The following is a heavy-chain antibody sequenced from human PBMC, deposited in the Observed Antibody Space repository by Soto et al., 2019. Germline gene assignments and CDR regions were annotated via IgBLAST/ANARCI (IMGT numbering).Heavy chain of an antibody. Sequence: PSETLSLTCTVSGGSISSYYWSWIRQPPGKGLEWIGYIYYSGSTNYNPSLKSRVTISVDTSKNQFSLKLSSVTAADTAVYYCARTLYSSSWSQYYYYYGMDVWGQGTTVTVSS. J-gene: IGHJ6*02. CDR3: ARTLYSSSWSQYYYYYGMDV. V-gene: IGHV4-59*01. CDR2: IYYSGST. D-gene: IGHD6-13*01. CDR1: GGSISSYY.